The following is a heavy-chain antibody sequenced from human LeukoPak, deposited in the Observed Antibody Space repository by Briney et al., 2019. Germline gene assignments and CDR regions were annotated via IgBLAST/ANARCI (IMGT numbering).Heavy chain of an antibody. D-gene: IGHD6-13*01. CDR2: ISGSGGST. CDR1: GCTFSSYA. V-gene: IGHV3-23*01. Sequence: GGSLRLSCAASGCTFSSYAMSWVRQAPGKGLEWVSAISGSGGSTYYADSVKGRFTTSRDNSKNTLYLQMNSLRAEDTAVYYCAKDLRRAAAGTLDYWGQGSLVTVSS. J-gene: IGHJ4*02. CDR3: AKDLRRAAAGTLDY.